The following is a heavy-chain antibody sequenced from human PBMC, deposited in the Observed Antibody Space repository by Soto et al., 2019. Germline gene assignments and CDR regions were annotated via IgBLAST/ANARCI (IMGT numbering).Heavy chain of an antibody. Sequence: LETPSLTRTFSCCSIRSYYRDCIRQPPGKGLEWIGYIYFRGSTNYNPSLKSRVTISVDTSKNQFSLKLSSVTAADTAVYYCARDPGGRYDYWGQGTLVTVSS. CDR2: IYFRGST. V-gene: IGHV4-59*01. D-gene: IGHD2-15*01. CDR3: ARDPGGRYDY. CDR1: CCSIRSYY. J-gene: IGHJ4*02.